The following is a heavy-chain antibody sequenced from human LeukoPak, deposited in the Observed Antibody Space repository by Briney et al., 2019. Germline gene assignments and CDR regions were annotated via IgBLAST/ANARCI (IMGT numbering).Heavy chain of an antibody. CDR3: ARHSLGPGYPFDY. D-gene: IGHD3-9*01. CDR1: GGSINSHY. J-gene: IGHJ4*02. Sequence: PSETLSLTCTVSGGSINSHYWSWVRQPPGKGLEWIGYIYTSANTNYNPSLKSRVTISVDTSKNQFSLKLSSVTAADTALYYCARHSLGPGYPFDYWGQGTLVTVSS. V-gene: IGHV4-4*09. CDR2: IYTSANT.